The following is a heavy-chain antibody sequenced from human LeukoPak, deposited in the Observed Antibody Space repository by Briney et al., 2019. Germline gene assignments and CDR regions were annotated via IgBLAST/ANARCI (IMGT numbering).Heavy chain of an antibody. CDR2: IIPIFGTA. V-gene: IGHV1-69*06. D-gene: IGHD1-1*01. Sequence: SVKVSCKASGYTFTSYAMNWVRQAPGQGLEWMGGIIPIFGTANYAQKFQGRVTITADKSTSTAYMELSSLRSEDTAVYYCARHLGYNWSRKGFDYWGQGTLVTVSS. CDR3: ARHLGYNWSRKGFDY. CDR1: GYTFTSYA. J-gene: IGHJ4*02.